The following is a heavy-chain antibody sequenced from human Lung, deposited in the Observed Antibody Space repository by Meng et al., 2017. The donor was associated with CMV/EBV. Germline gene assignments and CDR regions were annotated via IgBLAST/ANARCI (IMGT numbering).Heavy chain of an antibody. Sequence: RVGCWGVLGQPGVSVRLSCAGSGFSLADFAMHWVRQAPGKGLEWVSHINWDGTSTYYADSVKGRFIISRDNIRNLLYLQMNSLTVEDSALYYCTKGRTREYFQHWGQGTLVTVSS. CDR2: INWDGTST. V-gene: IGHV3-43D*03. CDR3: TKGRTREYFQH. J-gene: IGHJ1*01. CDR1: GFSLADFA.